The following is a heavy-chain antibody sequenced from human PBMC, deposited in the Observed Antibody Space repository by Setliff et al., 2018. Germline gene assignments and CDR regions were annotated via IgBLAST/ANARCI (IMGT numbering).Heavy chain of an antibody. D-gene: IGHD2-15*01. V-gene: IGHV4-4*08. CDR3: ARKDGDM. CDR2: IYTTGST. J-gene: IGHJ3*02. CDR1: GDSIRNYN. Sequence: EPLSLPCTVSGDSIRNYNWSWFRQPPGSRLEWIGYIYTTGSTSYNPSLKSRVTMSVDTSKNQFSLKMRSVTAADAALYYCARKDGDMWGQGTMVTVSS.